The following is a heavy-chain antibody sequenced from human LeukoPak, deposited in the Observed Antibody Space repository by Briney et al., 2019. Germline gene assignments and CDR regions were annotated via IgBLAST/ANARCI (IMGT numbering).Heavy chain of an antibody. J-gene: IGHJ3*02. CDR3: ARGSRTYYYDSSGYLPNDAFDI. V-gene: IGHV1-46*01. CDR2: INPSGGST. Sequence: ASVKVSCKASGYTFTSYYMHWVRQAPGQGLEWMGIINPSGGSTSYAQKFQGRVTMTRDMSTSTVYMELSSLRSEDTAVYYCARGSRTYYYDSSGYLPNDAFDIWGQGTMVTVSS. D-gene: IGHD3-22*01. CDR1: GYTFTSYY.